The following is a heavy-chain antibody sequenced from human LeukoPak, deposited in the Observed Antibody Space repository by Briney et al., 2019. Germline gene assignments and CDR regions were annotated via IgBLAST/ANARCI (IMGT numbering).Heavy chain of an antibody. CDR1: GYTFSSYC. CDR2: INPSGGST. Sequence: ASVKVSCKASGYTFSSYCMHWVRQAPGQGLEWMGIINPSGGSTSYAQKLQGRVTMTRDMSTSTVYMELSSLRSEDTAVYYCARVEGQQLSIDYWGQGTLVTVSS. J-gene: IGHJ4*02. CDR3: ARVEGQQLSIDY. V-gene: IGHV1-46*03. D-gene: IGHD6-13*01.